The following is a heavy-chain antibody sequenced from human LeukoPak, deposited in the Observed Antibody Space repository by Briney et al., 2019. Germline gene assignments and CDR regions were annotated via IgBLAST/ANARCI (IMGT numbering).Heavy chain of an antibody. D-gene: IGHD5-18*01. J-gene: IGHJ4*02. CDR1: GYSISSGYY. V-gene: IGHV4-38-2*01. CDR2: IYPSGST. Sequence: SETLSLTCAVSGYSISSGYYWGWIRQPPGKGLELIGSIYPSGSTYYNPSLNSRVTISVDTSKNQFSLKLTSVTAADTAVYYCARIDGYTYGYAAYWGQGTLVTVSS. CDR3: ARIDGYTYGYAAY.